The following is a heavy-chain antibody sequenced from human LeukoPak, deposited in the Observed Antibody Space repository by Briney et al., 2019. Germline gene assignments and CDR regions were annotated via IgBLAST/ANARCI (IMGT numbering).Heavy chain of an antibody. J-gene: IGHJ4*02. V-gene: IGHV4-39*01. CDR1: GGSISSSSYY. Sequence: PSETLSPTCSVSGGSISSSSYYWGWIRQPPGKGLEWIGTIYYSGSTYYNPSLKSRVTISVDTSKNQFSLKLRSVTAADTAVYYCARGSKWLDYWGQGTLVTVSS. CDR2: IYYSGST. D-gene: IGHD6-19*01. CDR3: ARGSKWLDY.